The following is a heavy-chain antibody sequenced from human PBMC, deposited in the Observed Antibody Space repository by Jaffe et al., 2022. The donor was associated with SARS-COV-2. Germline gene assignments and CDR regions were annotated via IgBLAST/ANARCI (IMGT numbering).Heavy chain of an antibody. CDR3: AKARGEFCTGTTCYSSQVHY. J-gene: IGHJ4*02. V-gene: IGHV1-18*01. D-gene: IGHD1-7*01. CDR1: GYDFSTYA. Sequence: QVHLVQSGPEVRKPGASVKVSCKASGYDFSTYAISWVRQAPGQGLEWMGWISPNNGNTYYAQKFQGRVSMATDTSTTTAFMELRGLTSDDTAVYFCAKARGEFCTGTTCYSSQVHYWGQGTLVTVSS. CDR2: ISPNNGNT.